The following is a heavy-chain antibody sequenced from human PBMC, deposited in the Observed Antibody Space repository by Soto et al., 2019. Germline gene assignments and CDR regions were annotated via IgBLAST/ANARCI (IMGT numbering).Heavy chain of an antibody. CDR3: AKVLEGYSYCSYYYGMDV. J-gene: IGHJ6*02. Sequence: PGGSLRLSCAASGFTFSSYAMSWVRQAPGKGLEWVSAISGSGGSTYYADSVKGRFTISRDNSKNTLYLQMNSLRAEDTAVYYCAKVLEGYSYCSYYYGMDVWGQGTTVTVSS. D-gene: IGHD5-18*01. CDR2: ISGSGGST. V-gene: IGHV3-23*01. CDR1: GFTFSSYA.